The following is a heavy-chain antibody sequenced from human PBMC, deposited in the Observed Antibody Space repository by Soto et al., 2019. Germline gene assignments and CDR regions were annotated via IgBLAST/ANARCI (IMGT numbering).Heavy chain of an antibody. V-gene: IGHV4-39*01. J-gene: IGHJ4*02. CDR2: IYYSGST. D-gene: IGHD3-22*01. CDR3: ARRYYDSSGYYYTIFVY. CDR1: GGSISSSSYY. Sequence: QLQLQESGPGLVKPSETLSLTCTVSGGSISSSSYYWGWIRQPPGKGLEWIGSIYYSGSTYYNPSLNTRVTISVNTSQTQYSLKLSSVTTAGTAVYYCARRYYDSSGYYYTIFVYWRQGTMVTVSS.